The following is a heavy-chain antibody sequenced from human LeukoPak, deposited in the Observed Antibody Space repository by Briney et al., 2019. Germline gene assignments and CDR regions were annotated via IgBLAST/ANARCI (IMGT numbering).Heavy chain of an antibody. J-gene: IGHJ4*02. CDR1: GGTFSSYA. D-gene: IGHD2-15*01. Sequence: GASVKVSCKASGGTFSSYAISWVRQAPGQGLGWMGRIIPIFGTANYAQKFQGRVTITTDESTSTAYMELSSLRSEDTAVYYCARDKSCGGSCYVDDYWGQGTLVTVSS. CDR3: ARDKSCGGSCYVDDY. CDR2: IIPIFGTA. V-gene: IGHV1-69*05.